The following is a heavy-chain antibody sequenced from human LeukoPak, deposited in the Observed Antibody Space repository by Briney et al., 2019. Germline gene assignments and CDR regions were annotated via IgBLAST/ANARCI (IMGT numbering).Heavy chain of an antibody. D-gene: IGHD4-23*01. CDR2: ISTFNGNT. CDR3: ARRHLIGNGYFDH. Sequence: GASVKVSCKASGYAFTNYGITWVRQAPGQGLEWLGWISTFNGNTNYAQRLQDRVTMTTDTSTNTAYLGLRRLRSDDTALYYCARRHLIGNGYFDHWGQGSLVTVSS. CDR1: GYAFTNYG. V-gene: IGHV1-18*01. J-gene: IGHJ4*02.